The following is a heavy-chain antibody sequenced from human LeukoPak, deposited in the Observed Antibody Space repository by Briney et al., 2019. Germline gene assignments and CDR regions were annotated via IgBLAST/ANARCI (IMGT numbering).Heavy chain of an antibody. CDR2: LYRDGRT. J-gene: IGHJ3*02. D-gene: IGHD3-16*01. V-gene: IGHV3-53*01. Sequence: SLRLSCLCFEFSDINKYMTWVGQCPGDGLEWVALLYRDGRTYYADSVKGRCTVSRDISKNTLYRQMNSQRLGHTAVYFCARGLCVRGYLDAFEIWGQGTMVTVSS. CDR1: EFSDINKY. CDR3: ARGLCVRGYLDAFEI.